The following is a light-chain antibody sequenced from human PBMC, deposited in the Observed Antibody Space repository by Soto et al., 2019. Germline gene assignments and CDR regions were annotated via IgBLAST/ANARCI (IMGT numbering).Light chain of an antibody. Sequence: HSAPTRSASVSPSPEQSSTVSGTGIGSDVGNYKYVSWYQQHPGKAPKLMIYEVSNRPSGVSNRFSGSKSGDTASLTISGLQAEDETDYYCFSYTSSGTYVFGTGTKVNVL. CDR3: FSYTSSGTYV. J-gene: IGLJ1*01. CDR2: EVS. V-gene: IGLV2-14*01. CDR1: GSDVGNYKY.